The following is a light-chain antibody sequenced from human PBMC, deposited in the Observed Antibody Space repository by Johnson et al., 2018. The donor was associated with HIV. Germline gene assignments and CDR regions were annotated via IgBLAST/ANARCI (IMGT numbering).Light chain of an antibody. CDR2: DNN. Sequence: HSVLTQPPSVSAAPGQKVTISCSGSSSNIGNNYVSWYQQLPGTAPKLLIYDNNKRPSGIPDRFSGSKSGTSATLGITGLQTGDEADYYCGTWDSSLSALYVCGTGTKVTVL. CDR1: SSNIGNNY. J-gene: IGLJ1*01. CDR3: GTWDSSLSALYV. V-gene: IGLV1-51*01.